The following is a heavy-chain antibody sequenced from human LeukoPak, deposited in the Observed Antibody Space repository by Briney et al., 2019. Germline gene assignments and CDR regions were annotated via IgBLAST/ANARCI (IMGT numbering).Heavy chain of an antibody. CDR1: GFTFSSYG. D-gene: IGHD3-9*01. V-gene: IGHV3-30*18. Sequence: GRSLRLSCAASGFTFSSYGMHWVRQAPGKGLEWVAVISYDGSNKYYADSVEGRFTISRDNSKNTLYLQMNSLRAEDTAVYYCAKATRAFDWLFDYWGQGTLVTVSS. CDR2: ISYDGSNK. CDR3: AKATRAFDWLFDY. J-gene: IGHJ4*02.